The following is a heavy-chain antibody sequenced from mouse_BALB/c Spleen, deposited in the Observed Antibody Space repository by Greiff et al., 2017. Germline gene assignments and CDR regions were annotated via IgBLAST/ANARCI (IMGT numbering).Heavy chain of an antibody. D-gene: IGHD1-1*01. J-gene: IGHJ4*01. CDR2: IDPANGNT. V-gene: IGHV14-3*02. CDR3: ARGYYGSGKAMDY. Sequence: VQLKQSGAELVKPGASVKLSCTASGFNIKDTYMHWVKQRPEQGLEWIGRIDPANGNTKYDPKFQGKATITADTSSNTAYLQLSSLTSEDTAVYYCARGYYGSGKAMDYWGQGTSVTVSS. CDR1: GFNIKDTY.